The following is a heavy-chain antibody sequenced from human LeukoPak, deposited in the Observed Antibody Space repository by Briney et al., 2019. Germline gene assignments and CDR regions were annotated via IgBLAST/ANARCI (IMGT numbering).Heavy chain of an antibody. CDR1: GYSFTSYW. CDR3: ARHTLYDSSGYYYYFDY. Sequence: GESLKISCKGSGYSFTSYWIGWVRQMPGKGLEWMGIIYPGDSDTTYSPSFQGQVTISADKSISTAYLQWSSLKASDTAMYYCARHTLYDSSGYYYYFDYWGQGTLVTVSS. CDR2: IYPGDSDT. V-gene: IGHV5-51*01. D-gene: IGHD3-22*01. J-gene: IGHJ4*02.